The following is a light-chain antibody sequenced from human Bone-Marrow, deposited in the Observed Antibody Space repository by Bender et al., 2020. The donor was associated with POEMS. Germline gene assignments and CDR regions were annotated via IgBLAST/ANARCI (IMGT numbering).Light chain of an antibody. CDR3: SSYTGSNTLLL. CDR2: EVT. J-gene: IGLJ1*01. V-gene: IGLV2-14*01. Sequence: QSALTQPASVSGSPGQSITISCTGTSGDIGSYVSWYQQHPGKAPKLIIYEVTTRPSGVSDRFSGSKSGDTASLTISGLQAEDEADYHCSSYTGSNTLLLFGTGTKVTGL. CDR1: SGDIGSY.